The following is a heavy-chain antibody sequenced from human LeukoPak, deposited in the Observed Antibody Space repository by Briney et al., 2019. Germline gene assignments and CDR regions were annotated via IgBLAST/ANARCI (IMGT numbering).Heavy chain of an antibody. V-gene: IGHV4-59*08. Sequence: SETLSLTCTVSGDSITSISSYYWSWIRQSPGKGLEWIGLIYYSGTTNYNPSLRSRVTISLDTSKNQFSLKLTSVTAADTAVYYCARQFDPWGQGTLVTVSS. J-gene: IGHJ5*02. CDR1: GDSITSISSYY. CDR2: IYYSGTT. CDR3: ARQFDP.